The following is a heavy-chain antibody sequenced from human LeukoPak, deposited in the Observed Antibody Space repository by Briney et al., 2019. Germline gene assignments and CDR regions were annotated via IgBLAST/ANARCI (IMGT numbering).Heavy chain of an antibody. V-gene: IGHV3-66*01. CDR1: GFTVSSTY. CDR2: IYSGDNT. CDR3: AREVGADGFDY. Sequence: GGSLRLSCAASGFTVSSTYMSWVRQPPGKGLEWVSIIYSGDNTFYSHTVKGRFTISRDDSKNTVYLQMNYLRAEDTAVYYCAREVGADGFDYWGQGTLVTVSS. J-gene: IGHJ4*02. D-gene: IGHD1-26*01.